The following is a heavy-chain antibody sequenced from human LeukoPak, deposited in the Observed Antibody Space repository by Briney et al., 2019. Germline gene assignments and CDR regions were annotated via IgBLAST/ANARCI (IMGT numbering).Heavy chain of an antibody. J-gene: IGHJ5*02. CDR1: GITFSSYA. Sequence: GGSLRLSCAASGITFSSYAMSWVRQAPGKGLEWVSGIGGSGGSTYYADSVKGRFTISRDNSKNTLYLQMNSLRAEGTAVYYCAKRPPYSSTWYTFDPWGQGTLVTVSS. D-gene: IGHD6-13*01. CDR2: IGGSGGST. V-gene: IGHV3-23*01. CDR3: AKRPPYSSTWYTFDP.